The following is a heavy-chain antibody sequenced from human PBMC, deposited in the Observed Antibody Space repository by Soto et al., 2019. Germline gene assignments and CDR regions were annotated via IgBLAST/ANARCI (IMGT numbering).Heavy chain of an antibody. CDR1: GGTIINYD. V-gene: IGHV4-59*01. CDR2: IFYSGDT. D-gene: IGHD6-19*01. CDR3: ARLSNYGNGWSTFDY. J-gene: IGHJ4*02. Sequence: SETMYLSCTVSGGTIINYDWLWIRPTPGKGLEWIGYIFYSGDTNSSPSLKSRVTISVDTSKNQFSLKLSSVTTADTAVYYCARLSNYGNGWSTFDYWGRGNLVSVSS.